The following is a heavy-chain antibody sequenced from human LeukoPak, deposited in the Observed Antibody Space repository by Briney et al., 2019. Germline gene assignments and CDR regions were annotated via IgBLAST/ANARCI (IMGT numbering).Heavy chain of an antibody. CDR3: ARGQIVVVPAATVYDY. CDR1: GGSFSGYY. J-gene: IGHJ4*02. V-gene: IGHV4-34*01. D-gene: IGHD2-2*01. Sequence: KPSETLSLTCAVYGGSFSGYYWSWIRQPPGKGLEWIGEINHSGSTYYNPSLKSRVTISVDTSKNQFSLKLSSVTAADTAVYYCARGQIVVVPAATVYDYWGQGTLVTVSS. CDR2: INHSGST.